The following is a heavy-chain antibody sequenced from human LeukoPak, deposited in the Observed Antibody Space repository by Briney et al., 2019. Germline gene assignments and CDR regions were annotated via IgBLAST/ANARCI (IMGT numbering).Heavy chain of an antibody. Sequence: SETLSLTCTVSGGSISSYYLSWIRQPPGKGLEWIGYIYYSGSTNYNPSLKSRVTISVDTSKNQFSLKLSSVTAADTAVYYCARGERWLDGFDYWGQGTLVTVSS. J-gene: IGHJ4*02. CDR2: IYYSGST. CDR3: ARGERWLDGFDY. D-gene: IGHD5-24*01. CDR1: GGSISSYY. V-gene: IGHV4-59*01.